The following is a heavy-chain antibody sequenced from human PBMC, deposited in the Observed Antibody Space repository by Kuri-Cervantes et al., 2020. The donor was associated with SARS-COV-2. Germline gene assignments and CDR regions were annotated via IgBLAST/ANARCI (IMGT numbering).Heavy chain of an antibody. CDR2: ISAYNGNT. CDR1: GYTFTSYG. CDR3: ASGQWLYLHRYFDY. D-gene: IGHD6-19*01. V-gene: IGHV1-18*01. Sequence: ASVKVSCKASGYTFTSYGISWVRQAPGQGLEWMGWISAYNGNTNYAQKLQGRVTMTRNTSISTAYMELSSLRSEDTAVYYCASGQWLYLHRYFDYWGQGTLVTVSS. J-gene: IGHJ4*02.